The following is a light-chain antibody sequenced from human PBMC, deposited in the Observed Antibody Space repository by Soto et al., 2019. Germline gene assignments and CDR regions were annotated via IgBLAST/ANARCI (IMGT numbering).Light chain of an antibody. CDR3: QQYGSSRT. V-gene: IGKV3-20*01. J-gene: IGKJ1*01. CDR1: QSVSSSY. CDR2: GAS. Sequence: EIVVTQSPCTLSFSPWERSTLSCRASQSVSSSYLAWYQQKPGQAPRLLIYGASSRATGIPDRFSGSGSGTDFTLTISRLEPEDFAVYYCQQYGSSRTFGQGTKVDIK.